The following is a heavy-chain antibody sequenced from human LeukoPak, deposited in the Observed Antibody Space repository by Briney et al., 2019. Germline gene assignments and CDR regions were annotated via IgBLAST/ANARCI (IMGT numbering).Heavy chain of an antibody. D-gene: IGHD6-13*01. CDR1: GFTFSSYG. J-gene: IGHJ6*02. V-gene: IGHV3-30*18. CDR2: ISYDGSNK. CDR3: AKGSSSWLTYYYYGMDV. Sequence: GGSLRLSCAASGFTFSSYGMHWVRQAPGKGLEWVAVISYDGSNKYYADSVKGRFTISRDNSKNTLYLQMNSLRAEDTAVYYCAKGSSSWLTYYYYGMDVWGQGTTVTVSS.